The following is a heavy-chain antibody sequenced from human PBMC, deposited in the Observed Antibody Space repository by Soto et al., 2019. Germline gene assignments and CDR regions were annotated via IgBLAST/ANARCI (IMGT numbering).Heavy chain of an antibody. CDR2: IYYSGTT. CDR3: ARVHVMVVAGSTFDY. Sequence: SETLSLTCTVSGGSISSGGYYWSWIRQHPGKGLEWIGYIYYSGTTYYNPSLKSRVTISVDTSKNQFSLKLSSVTAADTAVYYCARVHVMVVAGSTFDYWGHGTLVTVSS. D-gene: IGHD6-19*01. J-gene: IGHJ4*01. CDR1: GGSISSGGYY. V-gene: IGHV4-31*03.